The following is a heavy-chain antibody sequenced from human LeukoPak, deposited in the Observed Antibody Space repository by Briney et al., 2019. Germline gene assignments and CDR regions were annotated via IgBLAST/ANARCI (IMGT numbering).Heavy chain of an antibody. J-gene: IGHJ4*02. Sequence: SQTLSLTCAISGDSVSSNSATWNWIRQSPSRGLEWLGRTYYRSKWYNDYAVSVKSRITINPDTSKNQFSLKLSSVTAPDTAVYYCARHLTGTTLSFDYWGQGTLVTVSS. CDR1: GDSVSSNSAT. CDR2: TYYRSKWYN. D-gene: IGHD1-7*01. CDR3: ARHLTGTTLSFDY. V-gene: IGHV6-1*01.